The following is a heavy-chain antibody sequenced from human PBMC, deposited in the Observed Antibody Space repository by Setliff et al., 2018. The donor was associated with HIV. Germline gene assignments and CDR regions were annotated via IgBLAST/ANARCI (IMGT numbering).Heavy chain of an antibody. J-gene: IGHJ5*02. CDR1: GFTFSSHW. D-gene: IGHD1-1*01. CDR3: ARTSTTTGTTLNWFDP. V-gene: IGHV3-7*01. Sequence: GGSLRLSCAASGFTFSSHWMSWIRQAPGKGLEWVASIKQDGSEKYFVDSVKGRFTISRDNAKNSLYLQMNSLRVEDTAVYYRARTSTTTGTTLNWFDPWGQGTLVTVSS. CDR2: IKQDGSEK.